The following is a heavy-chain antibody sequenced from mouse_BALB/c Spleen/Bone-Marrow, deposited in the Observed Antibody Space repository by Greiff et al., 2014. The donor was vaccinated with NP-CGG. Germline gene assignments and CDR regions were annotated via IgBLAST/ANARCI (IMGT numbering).Heavy chain of an antibody. CDR2: IDPASGNI. CDR3: ASLTGTFDY. J-gene: IGHJ2*01. CDR1: GFNIKDTY. V-gene: IGHV14-3*02. Sequence: EVKLVESGTDLVKPGASVKLSCTASGFNIKDTYMHWVKQRPEQGLDWIGRIDPASGNIQYDPKFQGRAAITADTSPNTAYLQLSSLTSEDTAVYYCASLTGTFDYWGQGTPLTVSS. D-gene: IGHD4-1*01.